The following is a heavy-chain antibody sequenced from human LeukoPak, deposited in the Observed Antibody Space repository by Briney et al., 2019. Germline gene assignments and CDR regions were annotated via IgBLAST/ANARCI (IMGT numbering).Heavy chain of an antibody. D-gene: IGHD3-10*01. CDR1: GGSIGNHY. J-gene: IGHJ4*02. CDR2: IYYSGST. CDR3: AATSYYGSGTYDY. V-gene: IGHV4-59*08. Sequence: SETLSLTCTVSGGSIGNHYWSWIRQPPGKGLEWTGYIYYSGSTNYNASLKSRVTISVDTSKNQFSLKLNSVTAADTAVYYCAATSYYGSGTYDYWGQGSLVTVSS.